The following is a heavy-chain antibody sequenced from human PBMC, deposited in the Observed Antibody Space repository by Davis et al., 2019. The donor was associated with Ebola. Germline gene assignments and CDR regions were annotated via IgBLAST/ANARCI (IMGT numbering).Heavy chain of an antibody. CDR2: IYYSGST. J-gene: IGHJ4*02. CDR3: ARMGTTTGDY. Sequence: GSLRLSCTVSGGSISSYYWSWIRQPPGKGLEWIGYIYYSGSTNYNPSLKSRVTISVDTSKNQFSLKLTSVTAADTAIYYCARMGTTTGDYWGQGTLVTVSS. CDR1: GGSISSYY. D-gene: IGHD1-26*01. V-gene: IGHV4-59*01.